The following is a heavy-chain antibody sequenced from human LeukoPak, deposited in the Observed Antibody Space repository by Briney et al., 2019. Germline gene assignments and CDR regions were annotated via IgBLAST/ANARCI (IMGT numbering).Heavy chain of an antibody. V-gene: IGHV4-39*01. Sequence: SETLSLTCTVSGGSISSRNHYWGWIRQPPGKGLEWIGSIFYTGNTYYNPSLRSRVTMSVDTSKNHFSLNLSSVTAADMAVYYCSIHDNTFDYWGQGALVTVSS. CDR2: IFYTGNT. D-gene: IGHD5-24*01. J-gene: IGHJ4*02. CDR3: SIHDNTFDY. CDR1: GGSISSRNHY.